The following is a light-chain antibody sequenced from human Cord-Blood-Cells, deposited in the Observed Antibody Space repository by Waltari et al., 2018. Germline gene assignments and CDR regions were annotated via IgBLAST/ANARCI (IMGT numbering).Light chain of an antibody. CDR1: KGSSNY. V-gene: IGKV1-27*01. J-gene: IGKJ4*01. CDR3: QKYNSAPLT. Sequence: DIQMPQSPSSLSASVGDSVTITCRASKGSSNYLPWYQQKPGKVPKLLISAASTLQSSVPSRISGSRSGTDFTLPISSLQPEDVATNYCQKYNSAPLTFGGGTKVEIK. CDR2: AAS.